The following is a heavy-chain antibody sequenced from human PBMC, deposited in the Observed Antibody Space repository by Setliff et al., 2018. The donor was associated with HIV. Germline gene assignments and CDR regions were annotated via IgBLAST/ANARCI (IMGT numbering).Heavy chain of an antibody. J-gene: IGHJ4*02. CDR1: GGSFSGYS. Sequence: SETLSLTCAVYGGSFSGYSWSWIRQPPGKGLEWIGEINHSGSTNYNPSLKSRVTISVDTSKNQFSLNLSSVTAADTAVYYCARGRYCTSTSCYLYYFDYWGQGTLFTVSS. CDR3: ARGRYCTSTSCYLYYFDY. D-gene: IGHD2-2*01. CDR2: INHSGST. V-gene: IGHV4-34*01.